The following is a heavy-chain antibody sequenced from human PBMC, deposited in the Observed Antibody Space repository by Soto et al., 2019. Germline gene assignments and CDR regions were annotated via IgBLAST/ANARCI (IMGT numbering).Heavy chain of an antibody. V-gene: IGHV1-69*08. CDR1: GGTFSSYT. CDR3: ARDEAFDWLFL. CDR2: IIPILGIA. Sequence: QVQLVQSGAEVKKPGSSVKVSCKASGGTFSSYTISWVRQAPGQGLEWMGRIIPILGIANYAQKFHGRVTITADISTSTAYMEVSSQRSEDTAVYYCARDEAFDWLFLWGQGTLVTVSS. J-gene: IGHJ5*02. D-gene: IGHD3-16*01.